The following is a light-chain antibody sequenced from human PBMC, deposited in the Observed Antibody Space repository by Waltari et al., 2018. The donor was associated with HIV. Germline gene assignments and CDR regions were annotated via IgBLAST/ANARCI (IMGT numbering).Light chain of an antibody. Sequence: EIVLTQSPGTLSLSPGERATLSCRASQSVSNSLAWYQQKPGQAPRLLIYNAANRATGIPDRFSGSGSGTDFTLTISRLEPEDFALFYCQQYGSSRPTFGGGTKVEIK. CDR3: QQYGSSRPT. J-gene: IGKJ4*01. CDR1: QSVSNS. V-gene: IGKV3-20*01. CDR2: NAA.